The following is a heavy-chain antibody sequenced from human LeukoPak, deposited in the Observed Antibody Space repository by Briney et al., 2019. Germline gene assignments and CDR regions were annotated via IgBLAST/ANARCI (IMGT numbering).Heavy chain of an antibody. Sequence: GSVKVSCKASGYTFTSYDINWVRQATGQGLEWMGWMNPNSGNTGYAQKFQGRVTMTRNTSISTAYMELSSLRSEDTAVYYCARGQSTGYPYYFDYWGQGTLVNVSS. D-gene: IGHD3-16*02. CDR3: ARGQSTGYPYYFDY. CDR2: MNPNSGNT. J-gene: IGHJ4*02. CDR1: GYTFTSYD. V-gene: IGHV1-8*01.